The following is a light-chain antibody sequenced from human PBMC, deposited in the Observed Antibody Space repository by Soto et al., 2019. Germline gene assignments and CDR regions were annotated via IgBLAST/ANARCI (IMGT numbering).Light chain of an antibody. CDR3: HQYNSSRRT. V-gene: IGKV3D-15*01. CDR1: QGVSSC. J-gene: IGKJ1*01. CDR2: DAY. Sequence: EIVMTQSPAILSVSPGERATLSCRASQGVSSCLAWYQQKPGQAHRLLIYDAYSRATGIPARFSGSGSGTDFTLTIRRLEPEDFAVYYCHQYNSSRRTFGQGTKVDIK.